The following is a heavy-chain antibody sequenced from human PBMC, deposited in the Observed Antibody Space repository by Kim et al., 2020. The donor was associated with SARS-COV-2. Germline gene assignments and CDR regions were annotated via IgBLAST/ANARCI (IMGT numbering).Heavy chain of an antibody. CDR3: ARPMLIQVVPAGHSYYGMDV. V-gene: IGHV4-59*08. J-gene: IGHJ6*02. CDR1: GGSISSYY. D-gene: IGHD2-2*01. Sequence: SETLSLTCTVSGGSISSYYWSWIRQPPGKGLEWIGYIYYSGSTNYNPSLKSRVTISVDTSKNQFSLKLSSVTAADTAVYYCARPMLIQVVPAGHSYYGMDVWGQGTTVTVSS. CDR2: IYYSGST.